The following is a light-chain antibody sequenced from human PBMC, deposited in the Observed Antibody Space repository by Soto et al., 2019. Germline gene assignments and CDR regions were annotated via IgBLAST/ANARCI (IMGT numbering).Light chain of an antibody. CDR1: NIGSKS. CDR3: QVWDSSSAVV. Sequence: SSELTQPPSVSVAPGKTARITCGGNNIGSKSEHWYQQKPGQAPVLVIYYDSDRPSGIPERFSGSNSGNTATLTISRVEAGEEADYYCQVWDSSSAVVFGGGTKLTVL. J-gene: IGLJ2*01. V-gene: IGLV3-21*04. CDR2: YDS.